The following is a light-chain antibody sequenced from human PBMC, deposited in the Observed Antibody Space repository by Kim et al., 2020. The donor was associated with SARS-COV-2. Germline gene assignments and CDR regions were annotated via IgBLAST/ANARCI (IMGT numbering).Light chain of an antibody. CDR1: SSDVGGYNY. V-gene: IGLV2-14*03. CDR2: DVT. Sequence: QSVLTQPASVSGSPGQSITISCTGTSSDVGGYNYVSWYQQHPGKAPKLMIYDVTDRPSGVSNRFSGSKSDNTASLTISGLQAEDEAEYYCASYTSSYSFVFGTGTKSPS. J-gene: IGLJ1*01. CDR3: ASYTSSYSFV.